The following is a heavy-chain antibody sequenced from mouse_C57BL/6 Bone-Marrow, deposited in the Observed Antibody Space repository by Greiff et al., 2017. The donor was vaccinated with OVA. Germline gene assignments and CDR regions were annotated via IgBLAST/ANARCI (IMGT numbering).Heavy chain of an antibody. V-gene: IGHV1-76*01. D-gene: IGHD2-3*01. CDR2: IYPGSGNT. CDR3: ARDDGYFFEY. Sequence: QVQLQQSGAEVVRPGASVKLSCKASGYTFTDHYINWVKQRPGQGLEWIARIYPGSGNTYYNEKFKGKATLTAEKSSNTAYMPLSSLTSEDSAVYFCARDDGYFFEYWGQGTTLTVSS. CDR1: GYTFTDHY. J-gene: IGHJ2*01.